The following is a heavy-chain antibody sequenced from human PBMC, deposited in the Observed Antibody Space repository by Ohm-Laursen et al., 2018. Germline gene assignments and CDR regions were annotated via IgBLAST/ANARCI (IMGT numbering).Heavy chain of an antibody. CDR3: AKAMTRYYFDY. CDR2: ISGSGGST. Sequence: SLRLSCTASGFTFSRYAMSWVRQAPGKGLEWVSAISGSGGSTYYADSVKGRFTISIDNSKNTLYLQMNSLRAEDTAVYYCAKAMTRYYFDYWGQGTLVTVSS. D-gene: IGHD2-2*01. CDR1: GFTFSRYA. V-gene: IGHV3-23*01. J-gene: IGHJ4*02.